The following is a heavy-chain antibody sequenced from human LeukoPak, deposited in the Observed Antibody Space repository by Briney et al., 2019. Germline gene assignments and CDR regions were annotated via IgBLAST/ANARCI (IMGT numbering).Heavy chain of an antibody. V-gene: IGHV3-9*01. D-gene: IGHD6-19*01. CDR2: ISWNSGSI. J-gene: IGHJ3*02. Sequence: GGSLRLSCAASGFTFDDYAMHWVRQAPGKGLEWVSGISWNSGSIGYADSVKGRFTISRDNAKNSLYLQMNSLRAEDTALYYCAKARQWLVPGAFDIWGQGTMVTVSS. CDR3: AKARQWLVPGAFDI. CDR1: GFTFDDYA.